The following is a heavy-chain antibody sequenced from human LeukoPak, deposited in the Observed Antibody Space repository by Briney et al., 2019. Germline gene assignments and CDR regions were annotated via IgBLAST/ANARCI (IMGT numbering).Heavy chain of an antibody. CDR3: ARHGSYYFWFDP. CDR2: ICNSGTT. Sequence: SETLSLTCTVSGGSISSSTYFWGWIRQPPGKGLEWIGSICNSGTTYYNPSLKSRFTISVDTSKNQFSLKLNSVTAADTAVYYCARHGSYYFWFDPWGQGTLVSVSS. CDR1: GGSISSSTYF. D-gene: IGHD1-26*01. J-gene: IGHJ5*02. V-gene: IGHV4-39*01.